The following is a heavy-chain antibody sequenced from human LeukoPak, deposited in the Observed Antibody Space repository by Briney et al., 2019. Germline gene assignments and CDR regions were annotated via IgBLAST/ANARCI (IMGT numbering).Heavy chain of an antibody. J-gene: IGHJ3*02. Sequence: GRSLRVSCAASGFTFSSYAMHWVRQAPGKGLEWVAVISYDGSNKYYADSVKGRFTISRDNSKNTLYLQMNSLRAEDTAVYYCAREQVATGGAFDIWGQGTMVTVSS. CDR1: GFTFSSYA. CDR2: ISYDGSNK. V-gene: IGHV3-30-3*01. CDR3: AREQVATGGAFDI. D-gene: IGHD5-12*01.